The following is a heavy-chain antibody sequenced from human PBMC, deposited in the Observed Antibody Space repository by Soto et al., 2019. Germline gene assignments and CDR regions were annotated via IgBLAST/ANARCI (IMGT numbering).Heavy chain of an antibody. CDR1: GGSFSGYY. Sequence: SETLSLTCAVYGGSFSGYYWSWIRQPPGKGLEWIGEINHSGSTNYNPSLKSRVTISVDTSKNQFSLKLSSVTAADTAVYYCARENDFWSGYYRVGGYYYYMDVWGKGTTVTVSS. CDR2: INHSGST. V-gene: IGHV4-34*01. J-gene: IGHJ6*03. CDR3: ARENDFWSGYYRVGGYYYYMDV. D-gene: IGHD3-3*01.